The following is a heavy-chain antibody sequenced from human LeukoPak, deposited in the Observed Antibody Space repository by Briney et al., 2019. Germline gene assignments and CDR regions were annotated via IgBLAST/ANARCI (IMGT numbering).Heavy chain of an antibody. CDR2: IYYTGST. CDR1: GGSISSSDYY. D-gene: IGHD2-8*01. Sequence: SETLSLTCSVSGGSISSSDYYWSWIRQPPGKGLEWLGNIYYTGSTSYNPSLKSRVTLSVDTFKNQFSLHLSSVTAADTAVYYCARENYCTNGVCWAFDPWGQGTLVTVSS. CDR3: ARENYCTNGVCWAFDP. J-gene: IGHJ5*02. V-gene: IGHV4-39*07.